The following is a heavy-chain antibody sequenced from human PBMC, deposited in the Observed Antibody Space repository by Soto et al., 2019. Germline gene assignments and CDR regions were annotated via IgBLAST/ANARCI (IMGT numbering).Heavy chain of an antibody. V-gene: IGHV3-21*01. CDR3: ARDPDPSYSSSSSAFYYYGMDV. J-gene: IGHJ6*02. CDR1: GFTFSSYS. D-gene: IGHD6-13*01. CDR2: ISSSSSYI. Sequence: GGSLRLSCAASGFTFSSYSMNWVRQAPGKGLEWVSSISSSSSYIYYADSVKGRFTISRDNAKNSLYLQMNSLRAEDTAVYYCARDPDPSYSSSSSAFYYYGMDVWGQGTTVTVSS.